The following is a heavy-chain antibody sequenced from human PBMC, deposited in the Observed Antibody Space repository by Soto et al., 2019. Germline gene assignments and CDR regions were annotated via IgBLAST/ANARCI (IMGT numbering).Heavy chain of an antibody. CDR1: GGSISSSSYY. CDR3: VSHRNYIVVSGSFFDY. Sequence: LSLTCTVSGGSISSSSYYWGWIRQPPGKGLEWIGSIYYSGYTYYNPSLKSRVTISVDTSKNQFSLKLSSVTAADTAVYFCVSHRNYIVVSGSFFDYWSQGTLVTVSS. J-gene: IGHJ4*02. D-gene: IGHD6-19*01. V-gene: IGHV4-39*01. CDR2: IYYSGYT.